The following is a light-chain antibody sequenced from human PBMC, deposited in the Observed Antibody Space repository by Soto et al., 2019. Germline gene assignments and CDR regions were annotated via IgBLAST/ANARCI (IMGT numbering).Light chain of an antibody. CDR1: NSDVGGFNY. V-gene: IGLV2-14*01. Sequence: QSALTQPASVSGSPGQSITISCTGTNSDVGGFNYVSWYQHHPGKAPKLMIYEVSNRPSGVSNRFSGSKSGNTASLTISGLQAEDEADYYCSSYTSSSTYVFGTGTKVTVL. CDR3: SSYTSSSTYV. J-gene: IGLJ1*01. CDR2: EVS.